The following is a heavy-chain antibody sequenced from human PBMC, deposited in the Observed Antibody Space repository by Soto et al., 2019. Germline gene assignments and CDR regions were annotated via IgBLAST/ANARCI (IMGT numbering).Heavy chain of an antibody. CDR2: IIPILGIA. D-gene: IGHD6-13*01. CDR1: GGTFSSYT. V-gene: IGHV1-69*08. CDR3: AREGAAAGTVDY. Sequence: QVQLVQSGAEVKKPGSSVKVSCKASGGTFSSYTISWVRQAPGQGLEWMGRIIPILGIANYAQKFQGRVTITADNSTSTAYMELSSLRSEDTAVYYCAREGAAAGTVDYWGQGTLVTVSS. J-gene: IGHJ4*02.